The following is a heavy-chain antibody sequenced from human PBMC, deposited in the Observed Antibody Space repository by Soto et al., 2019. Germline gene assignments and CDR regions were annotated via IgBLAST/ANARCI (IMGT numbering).Heavy chain of an antibody. V-gene: IGHV3-48*02. J-gene: IGHJ4*01. CDR1: GFTFSGYN. Sequence: EVQLVESGGGLVQPGGSLRLSCAASGFTFSGYNMNWVRQAPGKGLEWVSYISSSSSTIYYADSVKGRFTISRDNAKNSLYLQTNSLRDEDTAVYYCARDGVAEIDYWVHGTLVTVSS. D-gene: IGHD2-15*01. CDR2: ISSSSSTI. CDR3: ARDGVAEIDY.